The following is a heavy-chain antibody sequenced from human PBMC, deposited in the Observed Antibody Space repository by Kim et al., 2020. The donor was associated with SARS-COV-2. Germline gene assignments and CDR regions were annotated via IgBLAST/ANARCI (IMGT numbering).Heavy chain of an antibody. Sequence: ASVKVSCKASGYTFTSYAMHWLRQAPGQRLEWMGWINAGNGYTKYSQKFQGRLTITRDTSASTAYMELSSLTSEDTAVYYCVKDWEVRGITPDYWGQGTPVTVSS. D-gene: IGHD3-10*01. CDR1: GYTFTSYA. V-gene: IGHV1-3*01. CDR3: VKDWEVRGITPDY. J-gene: IGHJ4*02. CDR2: INAGNGYT.